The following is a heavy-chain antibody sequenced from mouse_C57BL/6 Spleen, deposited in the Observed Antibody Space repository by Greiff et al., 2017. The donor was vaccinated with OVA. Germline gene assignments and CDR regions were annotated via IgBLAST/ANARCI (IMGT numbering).Heavy chain of an antibody. Sequence: EVQLQQSGPGMVKPSQSLSLTCTVTGYSITSGYDWHWIRHFPGNKLEWMGYISYSGSTNYNPSLKSRISITHDTSKNHFSLKLNHVTTEDTATDYCARGGPLDYWGQGTTLTVSS. CDR1: GYSITSGYD. J-gene: IGHJ2*01. CDR3: ARGGPLDY. V-gene: IGHV3-1*01. CDR2: ISYSGST.